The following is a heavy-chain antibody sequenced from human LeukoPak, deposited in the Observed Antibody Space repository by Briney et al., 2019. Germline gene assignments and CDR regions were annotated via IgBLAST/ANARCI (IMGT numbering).Heavy chain of an antibody. CDR2: ISSSSSYI. D-gene: IGHD3-3*01. J-gene: IGHJ5*02. Sequence: GGSLRLSCAASGFTFSSYSMNWVRQAPGKGLEWVSSISSSSSYIYYADSVKGRFTISRDNAKNSLYLQMNSLRAEDTAVYYCARDSPVLRFFPFDPWGQGTLVTVSS. CDR3: ARDSPVLRFFPFDP. CDR1: GFTFSSYS. V-gene: IGHV3-21*01.